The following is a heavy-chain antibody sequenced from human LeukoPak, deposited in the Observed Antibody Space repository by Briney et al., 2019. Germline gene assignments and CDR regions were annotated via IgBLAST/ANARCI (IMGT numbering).Heavy chain of an antibody. V-gene: IGHV3-21*01. CDR1: GFTFSSYS. J-gene: IGHJ4*02. D-gene: IGHD1-26*01. CDR2: ISSSRSYI. Sequence: GVSLRLSCAASGFTFSSYSMDWVRQAPGKGLEWVSSISSSRSYIYYGDSVKGRFTISRDNAKNSLYLQMNSLRAEDTAVYYCARDGSGGFDYWGQGALVTVSS. CDR3: ARDGSGGFDY.